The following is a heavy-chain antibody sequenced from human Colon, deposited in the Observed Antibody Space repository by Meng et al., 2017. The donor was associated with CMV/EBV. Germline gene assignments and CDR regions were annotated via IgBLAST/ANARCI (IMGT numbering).Heavy chain of an antibody. D-gene: IGHD1-14*01. Sequence: VPVVESGGGLVQAGGSLRLSCAVSAFNVSGGYMSWVRQAPGKGLEWVSSIFSNGNTYYADSVKGRFTISRDDSKNILFLQMNTLRAEDTAVYSCADFENGPGYWGQGTLVTVSS. J-gene: IGHJ4*02. CDR2: IFSNGNT. V-gene: IGHV3-66*01. CDR3: ADFENGPGY. CDR1: AFNVSGGY.